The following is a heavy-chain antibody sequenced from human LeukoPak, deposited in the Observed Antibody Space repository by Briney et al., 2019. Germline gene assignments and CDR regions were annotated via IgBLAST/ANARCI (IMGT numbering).Heavy chain of an antibody. CDR1: GGTFISYT. D-gene: IGHD2-2*01. CDR3: ARDRQYQLLKVLYNWFDP. J-gene: IGHJ5*02. Sequence: SVKVSCKASGGTFISYTISWVRQAPGQGLEWMGRIIPILGIANYAQKFQGRVTITADKSTSTAYMELSSLRSEDTAVYYCARDRQYQLLKVLYNWFDPWGQGTLVAVSS. V-gene: IGHV1-69*04. CDR2: IIPILGIA.